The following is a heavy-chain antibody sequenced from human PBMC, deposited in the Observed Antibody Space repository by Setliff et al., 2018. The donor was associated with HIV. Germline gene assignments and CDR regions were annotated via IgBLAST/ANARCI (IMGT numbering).Heavy chain of an antibody. CDR3: ALSRVGAPEAFDI. J-gene: IGHJ3*02. CDR2: VNPSGGST. D-gene: IGHD2-2*01. V-gene: IGHV1-46*01. Sequence: GASVKVSCKASGYTFTSYSIHWVRQAPGQGLEWLGLVNPSGGSTAYAQKFQGRVTMTSDTSTNTVYMDLSGLRSDDTAVYYCALSRVGAPEAFDIWDQGTMVTVSS. CDR1: GYTFTSYS.